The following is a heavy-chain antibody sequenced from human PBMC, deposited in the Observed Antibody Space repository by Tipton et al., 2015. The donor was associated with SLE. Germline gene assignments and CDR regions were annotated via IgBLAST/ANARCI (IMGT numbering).Heavy chain of an antibody. CDR3: APRQVDFGH. D-gene: IGHD6-25*01. V-gene: IGHV3-53*05. Sequence: SLRLSCAASGFLVSDNYINWIRPPPGRGLEWVSVIYSRGSTYYADSVKGRFTISRDNSKNTLYLQMNSLRAEDTAVYYCAPRQVDFGHWGQGTLVTVSS. J-gene: IGHJ4*02. CDR2: IYSRGST. CDR1: GFLVSDNY.